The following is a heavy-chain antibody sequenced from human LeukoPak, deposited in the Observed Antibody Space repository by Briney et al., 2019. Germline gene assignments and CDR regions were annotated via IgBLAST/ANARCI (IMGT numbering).Heavy chain of an antibody. CDR1: GGTFSSYA. D-gene: IGHD3-22*01. CDR2: IVPIFGTA. CDR3: ARTGSVDDYDSSGYYSNWFDP. V-gene: IGHV1-69*13. J-gene: IGHJ5*02. Sequence: SVKVSCKASGGTFSSYAISWVRQAPGQGLEWMGGIVPIFGTANYAQKFQGRVTITADESTSTAYMELSSLRSEDTAVYYCARTGSVDDYDSSGYYSNWFDPWGQGTLVTVSS.